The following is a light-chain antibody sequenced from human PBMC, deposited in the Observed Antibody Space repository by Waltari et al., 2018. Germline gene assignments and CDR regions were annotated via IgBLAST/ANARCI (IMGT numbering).Light chain of an antibody. CDR1: QSLNNN. CDR2: GAS. CDR3: EQYNKWPLT. V-gene: IGKV3-15*01. J-gene: IGKJ4*01. Sequence: EAVLTQSPTTLSVSPGERATLSCRASQSLNNNLAWYQQEPGQAPRLLIFGASTRATGIPARFSCGVSGTEVTLTVSSLQSEDFAVYCCEQYNKWPLTFGGGTKVEIK.